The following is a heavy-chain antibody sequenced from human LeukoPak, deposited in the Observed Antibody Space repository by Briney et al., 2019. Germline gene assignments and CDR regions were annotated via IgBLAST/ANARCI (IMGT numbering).Heavy chain of an antibody. D-gene: IGHD6-19*01. CDR2: IRQDGSDK. V-gene: IGHV3-7*03. J-gene: IGHJ4*02. CDR1: GFTFSGYW. Sequence: GGSLRLSCAASGFTFSGYWMSWVSQAPGKGLEWVANIRQDGSDKYYVDSVKGRFTISRDNTKNSLYLQMNSLRAEDTAVYYCARDGSGWYFWGQGTLVTVSS. CDR3: ARDGSGWYF.